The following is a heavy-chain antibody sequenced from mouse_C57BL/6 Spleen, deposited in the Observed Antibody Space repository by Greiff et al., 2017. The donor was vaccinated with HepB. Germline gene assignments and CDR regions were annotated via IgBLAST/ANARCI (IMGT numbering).Heavy chain of an antibody. J-gene: IGHJ4*01. CDR3: AGYYGNYDAMDY. Sequence: DVKLVESGGGLVKPGGSLKLSCAASGFTFSDYGMHWVRQAPEKGLEWVAYISSGSSTIYYADTVKGRFTISRDNAKNTLFLQMTSLRSEDTAMYYCAGYYGNYDAMDYWGQGTSVTVSS. V-gene: IGHV5-17*01. CDR1: GFTFSDYG. D-gene: IGHD2-1*01. CDR2: ISSGSSTI.